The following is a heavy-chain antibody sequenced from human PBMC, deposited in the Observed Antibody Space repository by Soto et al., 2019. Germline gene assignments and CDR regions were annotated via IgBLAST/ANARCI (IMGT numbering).Heavy chain of an antibody. J-gene: IGHJ6*02. CDR2: IILVFGTA. CDR1: RVAFNKFI. D-gene: IGHD2-2*01. V-gene: IGHV1-69*01. Sequence: QAQLEQSGGEVKKPGSSVKVSCKASRVAFNKFIVTWVRQAPGLGLEWVGGIILVFGTANYAQKFQGRVTITADESTSTSYMEVNNLRSEDTAVYYCAKVRYSSPMGYYYGMDVLGQGTTVTVSS. CDR3: AKVRYSSPMGYYYGMDV.